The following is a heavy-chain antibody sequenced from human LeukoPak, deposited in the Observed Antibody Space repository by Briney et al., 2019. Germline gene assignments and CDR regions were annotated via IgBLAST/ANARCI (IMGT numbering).Heavy chain of an antibody. CDR1: GYTFISYC. D-gene: IGHD6-13*01. Sequence: GESLKISCKGSGYTFISYCIAWVRQMPGKGLEWVGIICPGDSETRYSPSFQGQVTISADKPISTAYLQWSSLKASDTAVYFCARRGSSWYGDFWGQGTLVTVSS. CDR2: ICPGDSET. J-gene: IGHJ4*02. CDR3: ARRGSSWYGDF. V-gene: IGHV5-51*01.